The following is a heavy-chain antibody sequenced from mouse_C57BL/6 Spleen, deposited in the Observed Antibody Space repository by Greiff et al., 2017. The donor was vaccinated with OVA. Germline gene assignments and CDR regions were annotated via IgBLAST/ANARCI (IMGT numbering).Heavy chain of an antibody. D-gene: IGHD1-1*02. V-gene: IGHV5-17*01. CDR2: ISSGSSTI. CDR1: GFTFSDYG. CDR3: ATAGGYYFDY. J-gene: IGHJ2*01. Sequence: EVKLVESGGGLVKPGASLKLSCAASGFTFSDYGMHWVSQAPEKGLEWVAYISSGSSTIYYADTVKGRFTIARDNAKNTLFLQMTSLRSEDTAMYYCATAGGYYFDYWGQGTTLTVSS.